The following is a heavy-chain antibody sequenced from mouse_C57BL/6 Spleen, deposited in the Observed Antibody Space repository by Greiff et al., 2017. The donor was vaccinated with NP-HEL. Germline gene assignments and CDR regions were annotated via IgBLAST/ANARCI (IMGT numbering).Heavy chain of an antibody. Sequence: EVQRVESGGGLVKPGGSLKLSCAASGFTFSDYGMHWVRQAPEKGLEWVAYISSGSSTIYYADTVKGRFTISRDNAKNTLFLQRTSLRSEDTAMYYCARGGYFYYFDYWGQGTTLTVSS. CDR2: ISSGSSTI. CDR3: ARGGYFYYFDY. CDR1: GFTFSDYG. V-gene: IGHV5-17*01. D-gene: IGHD2-3*01. J-gene: IGHJ2*01.